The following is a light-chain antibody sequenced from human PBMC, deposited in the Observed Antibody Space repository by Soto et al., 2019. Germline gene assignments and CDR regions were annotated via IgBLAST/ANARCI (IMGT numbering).Light chain of an antibody. CDR3: QQNSSPPYT. Sequence: DIQMTQSPSSLSASVGDRVTITCRASQTIGIYLNWYQQKPGKAPQLLIYGASSLRSGVPSRFSGSGSGTDFSLTFSSLQSEDFATYYCQQNSSPPYTFGQGTRLEIK. CDR1: QTIGIY. CDR2: GAS. J-gene: IGKJ2*01. V-gene: IGKV1-39*01.